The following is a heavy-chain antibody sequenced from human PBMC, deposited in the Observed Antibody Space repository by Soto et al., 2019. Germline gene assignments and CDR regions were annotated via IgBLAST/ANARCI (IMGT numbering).Heavy chain of an antibody. D-gene: IGHD3-3*01. CDR3: ARIGDFWSGYHYYYGMDV. Sequence: EVQLLESGGGLVQPGGSLRLSCAASGFTFSSYAMSWVRQAPGKGLEWVANIKQDGSEKYYVDSVKGRFTISRDNAKNSLYLQMNSLRAEDTAVYYCARIGDFWSGYHYYYGMDVWGQGTTVTVSS. CDR1: GFTFSSYA. J-gene: IGHJ6*02. V-gene: IGHV3-7*01. CDR2: IKQDGSEK.